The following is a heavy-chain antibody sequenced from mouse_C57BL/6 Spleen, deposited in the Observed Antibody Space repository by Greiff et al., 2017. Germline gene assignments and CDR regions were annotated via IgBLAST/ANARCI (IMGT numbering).Heavy chain of an antibody. CDR2: ISYDGSN. V-gene: IGHV3-6*01. CDR3: ARGSLYYAMDY. Sequence: EVQLVESGPGLVKPSQSLSLTCSVTGYSITSGYYWNWIRQFPGNKLEWMGYISYDGSNNYNPSLKNRISITRDTSKNQFFLKLNSVTTEDTATYYCARGSLYYAMDYWGQGTSVTVSS. J-gene: IGHJ4*01. CDR1: GYSITSGYY.